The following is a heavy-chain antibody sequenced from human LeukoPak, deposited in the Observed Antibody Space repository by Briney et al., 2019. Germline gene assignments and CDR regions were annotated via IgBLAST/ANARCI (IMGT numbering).Heavy chain of an antibody. CDR2: ISWNSGSI. Sequence: SLRLSCAASGFTFDDYAMHWVRQAPGKGLEWVSGISWNSGSIGYADSVKGRFTISRDNAKNSLYLQMNSLRAEDTALYYCAKDMGLGEWGYSDYWGQGTLVTVSS. V-gene: IGHV3-9*01. J-gene: IGHJ4*02. D-gene: IGHD5-12*01. CDR3: AKDMGLGEWGYSDY. CDR1: GFTFDDYA.